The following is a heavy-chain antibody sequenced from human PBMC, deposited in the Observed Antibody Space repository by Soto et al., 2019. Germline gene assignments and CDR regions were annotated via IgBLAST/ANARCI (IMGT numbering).Heavy chain of an antibody. CDR3: VKPGRAWTSRGSFDL. J-gene: IGHJ3*01. D-gene: IGHD5-12*01. Sequence: PWLWRRRSCLPSQVSFASYGMNWVRQAPGKGLEWVSLITSGGGAANYADSVKGRFTISRANSKNTLYLQMHSLRAEDTAIYHCVKPGRAWTSRGSFDL. CDR2: ITSGGGAA. CDR1: QVSFASYG. V-gene: IGHV3-23*01.